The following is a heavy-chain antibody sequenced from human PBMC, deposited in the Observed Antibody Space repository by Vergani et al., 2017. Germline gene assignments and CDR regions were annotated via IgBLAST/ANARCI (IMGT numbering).Heavy chain of an antibody. D-gene: IGHD2-2*01. J-gene: IGHJ5*02. V-gene: IGHV4-34*01. CDR2: INHSGST. Sequence: QVQLQQWGAGLLKPSETLSLTCAVYGGSFSGYYWSWIRQPPGKGLEWIGEINHSGSTNYNPSLKSRVTISVDTSKNQFSLKRSSVTAAYTAVYYCARAIRAKYQLLRGGWFDPWGQGTLVTVSS. CDR3: ARAIRAKYQLLRGGWFDP. CDR1: GGSFSGYY.